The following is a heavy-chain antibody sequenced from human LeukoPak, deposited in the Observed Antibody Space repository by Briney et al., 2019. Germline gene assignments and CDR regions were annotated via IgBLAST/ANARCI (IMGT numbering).Heavy chain of an antibody. CDR1: GGSISSSSYY. D-gene: IGHD3-10*01. CDR3: ARRGRDPRRQHMVRGVTRSNWFDP. J-gene: IGHJ5*02. V-gene: IGHV4-39*07. CDR2: IYYSGST. Sequence: SETLSLTCTVSGGSISSSSYYWGWIRQPPGKGLEWIGSIYYSGSTYYNPSLKSRVTISVDTSQNQFSLKLSSVTAADTAVYYCARRGRDPRRQHMVRGVTRSNWFDPWGQGTLVTVSS.